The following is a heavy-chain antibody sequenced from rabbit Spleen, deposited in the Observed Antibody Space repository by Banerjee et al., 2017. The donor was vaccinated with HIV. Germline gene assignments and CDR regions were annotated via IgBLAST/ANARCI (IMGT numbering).Heavy chain of an antibody. J-gene: IGHJ6*01. CDR2: IDSGSSGFS. V-gene: IGHV1S40*01. Sequence: SWEESGGDMVKPGTSLALTCTASGVSFSSNYYVCWDRQAPGKGLEWIACIDSGSSGFSYFASWAKGRFTISKTSSTTVTLQMTSLTAADTATYFCARDSGSSFSSYGMDLWGPGTLVTVS. CDR3: ARDSGSSFSSYGMDL. D-gene: IGHD8-1*01. CDR1: GVSFSSNYY.